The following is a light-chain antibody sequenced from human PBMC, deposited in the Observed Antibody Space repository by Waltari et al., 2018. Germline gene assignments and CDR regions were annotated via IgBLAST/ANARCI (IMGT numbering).Light chain of an antibody. Sequence: SYELTQAPSASVSPGQTATITCSGEKWVEKYVCWYQQKSGQSPVLVIYQDSKRPSGIPERFSGSNSGDTATLTISGTQATDEADYYCQRWDPSVAFGGGTKLTVL. J-gene: IGLJ2*01. CDR3: QRWDPSVA. CDR1: KWVEKY. V-gene: IGLV3-1*01. CDR2: QDS.